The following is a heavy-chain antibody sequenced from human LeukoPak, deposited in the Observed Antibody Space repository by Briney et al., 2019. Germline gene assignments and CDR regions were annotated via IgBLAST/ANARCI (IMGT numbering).Heavy chain of an antibody. Sequence: ASVKVSCKASGGTFSSYAISWVRQAPGQGLEWMGRIIPILGIANYAQKFQGRVTITADKSTSTAYMELSSLRSEDTAVYYCARDLVVPAAIAYYYGMDVWGQGTTVTVSS. CDR3: ARDLVVPAAIAYYYGMDV. CDR2: IIPILGIA. V-gene: IGHV1-69*04. J-gene: IGHJ6*02. D-gene: IGHD2-2*02. CDR1: GGTFSSYA.